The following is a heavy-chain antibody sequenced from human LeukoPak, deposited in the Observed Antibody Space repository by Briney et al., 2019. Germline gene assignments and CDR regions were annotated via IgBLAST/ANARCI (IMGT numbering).Heavy chain of an antibody. D-gene: IGHD3-10*01. Sequence: SETLSLTCTVSGGSISSYYWSWIRQPPGKGLEGIGYIYYSGSTNYNPSLKSRVTISVDTSKNQFSLKLSSVTAADTAVYYCARRGYGSGSFNRYYFDYWGQGTLVTVSS. CDR2: IYYSGST. CDR1: GGSISSYY. J-gene: IGHJ4*02. V-gene: IGHV4-59*08. CDR3: ARRGYGSGSFNRYYFDY.